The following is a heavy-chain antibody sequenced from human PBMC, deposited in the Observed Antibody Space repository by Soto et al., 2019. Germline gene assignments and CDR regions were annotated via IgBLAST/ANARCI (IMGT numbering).Heavy chain of an antibody. D-gene: IGHD5-12*01. CDR2: VRGRDGST. CDR3: AKGAWPDY. J-gene: IGHJ4*02. V-gene: IGHV3-23*01. CDR1: GFTFTTFD. Sequence: EVQLLESGGGLVQPGASLRLSCAASGFTFTTFDMSWARQAPGKGLEWVSVVRGRDGSTSYADSLKGRFTISKDSSKNTLYLHMNSLRAEDTALYYCAKGAWPDYWGQGTLVTVSS.